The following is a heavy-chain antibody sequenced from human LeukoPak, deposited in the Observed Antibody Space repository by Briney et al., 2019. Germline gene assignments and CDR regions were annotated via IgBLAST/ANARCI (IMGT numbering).Heavy chain of an antibody. J-gene: IGHJ4*02. CDR2: IYYSGST. V-gene: IGHV4-59*08. D-gene: IGHD6-13*01. Sequence: SETLSLTCTVSGGSISSYYWSWIRQPPGKGLEWIGYIYYSGSTNYNPSLKSRVTISVDTSKNQFSLKLSSVTAADTAVYYCARHPGIAAAEYWGEGTLVTVSS. CDR3: ARHPGIAAAEY. CDR1: GGSISSYY.